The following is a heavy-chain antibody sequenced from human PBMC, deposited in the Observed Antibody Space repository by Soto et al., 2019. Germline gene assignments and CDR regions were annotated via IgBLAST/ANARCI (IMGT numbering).Heavy chain of an antibody. D-gene: IGHD3-10*01. Sequence: GGSLRLSCSASGFAFSSYAMSWVRQAPGKGLEWVSTFSGGGGSTYYADSVKGRFTVSRDNSKNTLYLQMNSLRAEDTAVYYCAKDFAESFPDAFDIWGQGTMVTVS. V-gene: IGHV3-23*01. J-gene: IGHJ3*02. CDR1: GFAFSSYA. CDR3: AKDFAESFPDAFDI. CDR2: FSGGGGST.